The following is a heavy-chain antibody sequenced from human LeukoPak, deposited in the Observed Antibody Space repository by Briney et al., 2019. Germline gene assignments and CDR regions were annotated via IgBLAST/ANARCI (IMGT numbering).Heavy chain of an antibody. CDR3: ARSGSYFAFDI. Sequence: ASVKVSCKASGYTFTGYYMHWVRQAPGQGLEWMGWNSPNSGDTNYAQKFQGRVTMTRDTSKNQFSLKLSSVTAADTAVYYCARSGSYFAFDIWGQGTMVTVSS. CDR2: NSPNSGDT. D-gene: IGHD1-26*01. CDR1: GYTFTGYY. V-gene: IGHV1-2*02. J-gene: IGHJ3*02.